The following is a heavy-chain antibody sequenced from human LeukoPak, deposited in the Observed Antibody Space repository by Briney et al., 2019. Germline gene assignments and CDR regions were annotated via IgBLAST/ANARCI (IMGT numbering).Heavy chain of an antibody. J-gene: IGHJ6*03. D-gene: IGHD5-18*01. CDR2: ISSSGSTI. CDR3: ARVGQLWNYYYYMDV. CDR1: GFTFSSYE. Sequence: GGSLRLSCAASGFTFSSYEMNWVRQAPGKGLEWVSYISSSGSTIYYADSVKGRFTISRDNAKNSLYLQMNSLRAEDTAVYYCARVGQLWNYYYYMDVWGKGTTVTISS. V-gene: IGHV3-48*03.